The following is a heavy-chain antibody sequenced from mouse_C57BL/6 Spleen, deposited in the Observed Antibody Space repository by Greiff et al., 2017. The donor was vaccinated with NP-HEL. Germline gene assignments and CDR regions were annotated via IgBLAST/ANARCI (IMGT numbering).Heavy chain of an antibody. CDR1: GFTFSSYA. J-gene: IGHJ2*01. V-gene: IGHV5-9-1*02. CDR2: ISSGGDYI. CDR3: TRGGGYGSSSGGYYFDY. Sequence: EVQLVESGEGLVKPGGSLKLSCAASGFTFSSYAMSWVRQTPEKRLEWVAYISSGGDYIYYADTVKGRFTISRDNARNTLYLQMSSLKSEDTAMYYCTRGGGYGSSSGGYYFDYWGQGTTLTVSS. D-gene: IGHD1-1*01.